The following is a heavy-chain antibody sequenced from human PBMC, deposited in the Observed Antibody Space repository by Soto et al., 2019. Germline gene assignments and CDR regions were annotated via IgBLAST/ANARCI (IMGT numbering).Heavy chain of an antibody. V-gene: IGHV6-1*01. CDR1: GDSVPSNSAA. CDR3: ARGGRYYGSGSYSDYYYGMDV. J-gene: IGHJ6*02. CDR2: TYYRSKWYN. D-gene: IGHD3-10*01. Sequence: PSQTLSLTCAISGDSVPSNSAAWNWIRQSPSRGLEWLGRTYYRSKWYNDYAVSVKSRITINPDTSKNQFSLQLNSVTPEDTAVYYCARGGRYYGSGSYSDYYYGMDVWGQGTTVTVSS.